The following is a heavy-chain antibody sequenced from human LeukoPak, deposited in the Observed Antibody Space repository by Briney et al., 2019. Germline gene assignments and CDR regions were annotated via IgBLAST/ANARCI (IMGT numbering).Heavy chain of an antibody. CDR3: AKRGAVGGAYFQH. D-gene: IGHD6-19*01. CDR1: GFTINSYG. CDR2: MTGSGTTS. J-gene: IGHJ1*01. V-gene: IGHV3-23*01. Sequence: GASLRLYCAAYGFTINSYGMSWVRPAPGKGLEWVSTMTGSGTTSSYADSVKGRFTISRNNSKHTLNLQMNSLRAEDTAVYYCAKRGAVGGAYFQHWGQGTQVTVSS.